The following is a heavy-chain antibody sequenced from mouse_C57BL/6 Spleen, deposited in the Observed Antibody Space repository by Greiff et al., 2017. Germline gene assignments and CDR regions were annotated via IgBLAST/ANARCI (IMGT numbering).Heavy chain of an antibody. CDR2: ISGGGGNT. Sequence: EVQGVESGGGLVKPGGSLKLSCAASGFTFSSYTMSWVRQTPEKRLEWVATISGGGGNTYYPDSVKGRFTISRDNAKNTLYLQMSSLRSEDTALYYCARQANWDEAWFAYWGQGTLVTVSA. J-gene: IGHJ3*01. CDR3: ARQANWDEAWFAY. D-gene: IGHD4-1*01. CDR1: GFTFSSYT. V-gene: IGHV5-9*01.